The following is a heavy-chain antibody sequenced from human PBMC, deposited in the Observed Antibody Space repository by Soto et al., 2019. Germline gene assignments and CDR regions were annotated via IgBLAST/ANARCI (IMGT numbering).Heavy chain of an antibody. CDR1: GFTFSSYA. D-gene: IGHD3-10*01. CDR2: VSAGGDMT. V-gene: IGHV3-23*01. CDR3: ARGDRGGSGSPASYYYSGLDV. Sequence: DVQLLESGGHLVQPGGSLRLSCAASGFTFSSYAMSWVRQAPGKGLEWVSSVSAGGDMTYYSDSVKGRFTISRDNSNNALCLQMNSLRIEDTALYYCARGDRGGSGSPASYYYSGLDVWGQGATVTVS. J-gene: IGHJ6*02.